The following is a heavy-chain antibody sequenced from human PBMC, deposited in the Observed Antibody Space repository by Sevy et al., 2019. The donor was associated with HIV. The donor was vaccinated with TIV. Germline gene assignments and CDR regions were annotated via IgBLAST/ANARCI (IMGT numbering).Heavy chain of an antibody. V-gene: IGHV3-53*01. J-gene: IGHJ4*02. CDR1: GLTVSSNY. CDR2: IYSGGAT. Sequence: GGSLRLSCAVSGLTVSSNYMSWVRQARGKGLEWVSLIYSGGATYYADSVNGRFTISGDDSKNTLYLQMDSLRAEDTAVYYCARGGLDSNWFRSFDYWGRGTLVTVSS. CDR3: ARGGLDSNWFRSFDY. D-gene: IGHD6-13*01.